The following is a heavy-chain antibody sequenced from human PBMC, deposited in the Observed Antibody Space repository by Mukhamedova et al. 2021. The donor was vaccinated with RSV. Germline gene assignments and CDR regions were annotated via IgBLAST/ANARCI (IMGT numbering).Heavy chain of an antibody. J-gene: IGHJ4*02. D-gene: IGHD2-2*01. Sequence: VSSISSSSSYIYYADSVKGRFTISRDNAKHSLYLQMNSLRAEDTAVYYCSRVLRLFYQYYFDYSGQGTLVTGSS. CDR2: ISSSSSYI. V-gene: IGHV3-21*01. CDR3: SRVLRLFYQYYFDY.